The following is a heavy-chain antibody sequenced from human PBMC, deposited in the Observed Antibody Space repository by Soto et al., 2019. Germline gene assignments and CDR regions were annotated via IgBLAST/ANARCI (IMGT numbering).Heavy chain of an antibody. CDR2: IYYSGST. D-gene: IGHD6-13*01. CDR3: AIHRYSSSRGWFDP. J-gene: IGHJ5*02. V-gene: IGHV4-59*08. CDR1: CGSISSYY. Sequence: SETLCLTCTVSCGSISSYYWSWIRQPPGKGLEWIGYIYYSGSTNYNPSLQSRVTISLDTSKNQFSLKLSSVTAADTAVYYCAIHRYSSSRGWFDPSGQGTLVTVSS.